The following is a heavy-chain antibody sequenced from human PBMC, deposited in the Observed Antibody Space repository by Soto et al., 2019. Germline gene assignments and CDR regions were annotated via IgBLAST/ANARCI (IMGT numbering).Heavy chain of an antibody. V-gene: IGHV3-66*01. J-gene: IGHJ4*02. CDR3: VKVLARGVGVPRFYFDS. Sequence: GGSLRLSCAVSGFTVTTNYMAWVRQAPGKGLEWVSFIYSGGVTDYADSVKGRFTISRDNAKNTLYLHVDSLRAEDTAVYYCVKVLARGVGVPRFYFDSWGQGALVTVSS. CDR2: IYSGGVT. D-gene: IGHD2-2*01. CDR1: GFTVTTNY.